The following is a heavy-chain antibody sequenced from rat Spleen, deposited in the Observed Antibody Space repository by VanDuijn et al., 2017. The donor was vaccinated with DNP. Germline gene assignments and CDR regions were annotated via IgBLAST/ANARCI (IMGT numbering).Heavy chain of an antibody. Sequence: EVQVVESGGGLVQPGRSLKLSCAASGFTFSNYDMAWVRQAPTKGLEWVSSITYSGGSTYYRDSVKGRFTISRDNAKTTLYLQMDSLRSEDTATYYCASLNNYNWFAYWGQGTLVTVSS. J-gene: IGHJ3*01. CDR1: GFTFSNYD. CDR3: ASLNNYNWFAY. D-gene: IGHD1-10*01. V-gene: IGHV5S23*01. CDR2: ITYSGGST.